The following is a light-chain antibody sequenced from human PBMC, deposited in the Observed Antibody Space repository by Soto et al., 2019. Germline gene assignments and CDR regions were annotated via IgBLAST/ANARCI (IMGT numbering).Light chain of an antibody. CDR2: EVS. V-gene: IGLV2-14*01. Sequence: QSALTQPASVSGSPGQSITISCTGTTNDVGGYNFVSWYQHHPGKAPKLMIYEVSNRPSGVSNRFSGSKSDNTASLTISGLQAEDEADYYCSSYINTNTLVFAGGTKLTVL. CDR1: TNDVGGYNF. CDR3: SSYINTNTLV. J-gene: IGLJ2*01.